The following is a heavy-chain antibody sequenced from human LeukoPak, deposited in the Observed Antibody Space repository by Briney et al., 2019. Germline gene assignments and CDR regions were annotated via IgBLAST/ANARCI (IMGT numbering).Heavy chain of an antibody. J-gene: IGHJ3*02. V-gene: IGHV3-11*01. D-gene: IGHD1-14*01. CDR2: ISSSGSTI. CDR3: AREWGDHTDAFDI. Sequence: GGSLRLSCAASGFTFSDYYMSWIHQAPGKGLEWVSYISSSGSTIYYADSVKGRFTISRDNAKNSLYLQMNSLRAEDTAVYYCAREWGDHTDAFDIWGQGTMVTVSS. CDR1: GFTFSDYY.